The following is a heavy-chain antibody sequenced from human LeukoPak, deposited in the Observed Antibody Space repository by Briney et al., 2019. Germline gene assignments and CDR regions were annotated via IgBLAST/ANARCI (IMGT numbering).Heavy chain of an antibody. CDR1: GYTFTSNL. J-gene: IGHJ3*02. Sequence: ASVKVSCKPSGYTFTSNLIHWVRQASGQGLEWMGIINPSGGRTTYAQKFQGRVTLTRDTSTSTVYMELSNLRSDDTAVYYCAREGGSFDNDGFDIWAQGTLVTVS. D-gene: IGHD1-26*01. CDR3: AREGGSFDNDGFDI. V-gene: IGHV1-46*01. CDR2: INPSGGRT.